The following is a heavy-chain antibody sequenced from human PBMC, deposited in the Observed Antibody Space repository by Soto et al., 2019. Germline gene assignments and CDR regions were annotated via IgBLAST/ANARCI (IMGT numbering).Heavy chain of an antibody. D-gene: IGHD2-21*02. CDR1: GGTFGTSA. J-gene: IGHJ3*01. CDR2: IIPIVATT. Sequence: QVHLVQSGAEVKNPGSSVKVSCKASGGTFGTSAINWVRQAPGQGLEWMGGIIPIVATTHYAQNFQGRVSITADDSTTTAYMDLSSLRSDDTAMYFCARDTARAQAFDVWGQGTMVPVSS. V-gene: IGHV1-69*01. CDR3: ARDTARAQAFDV.